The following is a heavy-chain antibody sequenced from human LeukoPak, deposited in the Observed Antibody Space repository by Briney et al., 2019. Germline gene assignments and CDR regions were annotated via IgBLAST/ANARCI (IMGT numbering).Heavy chain of an antibody. V-gene: IGHV1-2*02. CDR1: GYTFTGYY. CDR2: INPNSGGT. J-gene: IGHJ6*02. CDR3: ARDWAYYYDSSGYPQDYYYGMDV. Sequence: ASVKVSCKASGYTFTGYYMHWVRQAPGQGLEWMGWINPNSGGTNYAQEFQGRVTMTRDTSISTAYMVLSRLRSDDTAVYYCARDWAYYYDSSGYPQDYYYGMDVWGQGTTVTVSS. D-gene: IGHD3-22*01.